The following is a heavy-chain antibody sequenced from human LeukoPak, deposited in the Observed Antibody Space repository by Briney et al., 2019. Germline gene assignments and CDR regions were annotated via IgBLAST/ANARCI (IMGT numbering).Heavy chain of an antibody. D-gene: IGHD2-2*01. CDR3: ARTLLDIVVVPAAMPDAFDI. J-gene: IGHJ3*02. CDR2: TYYRSKWYN. Sequence: SQTLSLTCAISGDSVSSNSAAWNWIRQSPSRGLEWLGRTYYRSKWYNDYAVSVKSRITINPDTSKNQFSLQLNSVTPEDTAVYYCARTLLDIVVVPAAMPDAFDIWGQGTMVTVSS. V-gene: IGHV6-1*01. CDR1: GDSVSSNSAA.